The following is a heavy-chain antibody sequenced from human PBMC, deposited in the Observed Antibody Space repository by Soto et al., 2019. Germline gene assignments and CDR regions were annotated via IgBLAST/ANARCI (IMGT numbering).Heavy chain of an antibody. J-gene: IGHJ4*02. V-gene: IGHV4-39*01. CDR1: GGSISSSSYY. Sequence: PSETLSLTCTVSGGSISSSSYYWGWIRQPPGKGLEWIGSIYYSGSTYYNPSLKSRVTISVDTSKNQFSLKLSSVTAADTAVYYCARLAYSSSSIIFDYWGQGTLVTGSS. CDR3: ARLAYSSSSIIFDY. D-gene: IGHD6-6*01. CDR2: IYYSGST.